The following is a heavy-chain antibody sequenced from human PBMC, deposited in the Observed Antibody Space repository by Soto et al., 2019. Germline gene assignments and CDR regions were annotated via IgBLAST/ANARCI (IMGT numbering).Heavy chain of an antibody. CDR2: MYGGGDI. CDR1: GFIVTSNY. Sequence: VGSLRLSCLASGFIVTSNYMYWVRQAPGKGLEWVSAMYGGGDIHYADSVKGRFAISRDTSENTVYLQMGNLRAEDTAVYFCVSRIPSWVFDYWGQGTPVTVSS. D-gene: IGHD2-2*01. V-gene: IGHV3-53*01. J-gene: IGHJ4*01. CDR3: VSRIPSWVFDY.